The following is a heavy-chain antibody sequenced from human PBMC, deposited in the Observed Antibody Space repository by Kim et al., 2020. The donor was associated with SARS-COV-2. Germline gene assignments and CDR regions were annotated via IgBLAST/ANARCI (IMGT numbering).Heavy chain of an antibody. D-gene: IGHD4-4*01. CDR2: IYYSGST. CDR1: GGSISSGGYY. CDR3: ARVGRYSNPLYYYYYGMDV. J-gene: IGHJ6*02. Sequence: SETLSLTCTVSGGSISSGGYYWSWIRQHPGKGLEWIGYIYYSGSTYYNPSLKSRVTISVDTSKNQFSLKLSSVTAADTAVYYCARVGRYSNPLYYYYYGMDVWGQGTTVTVSS. V-gene: IGHV4-31*03.